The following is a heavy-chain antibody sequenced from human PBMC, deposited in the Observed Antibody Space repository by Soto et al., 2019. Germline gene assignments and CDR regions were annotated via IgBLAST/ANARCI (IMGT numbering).Heavy chain of an antibody. V-gene: IGHV4-59*01. J-gene: IGHJ6*02. Sequence: SETLSLTCNVSGGSINDYYWTWIRQPPRKGLEWIGHIYYSGSAYYNPSLKSRVTISVDTSKNQFSLKLSSVTAADTAVYYCAREGYSYGSGSVYYGMDVWGQGTTVTVSS. CDR1: GGSINDYY. D-gene: IGHD3-10*01. CDR3: AREGYSYGSGSVYYGMDV. CDR2: IYYSGSA.